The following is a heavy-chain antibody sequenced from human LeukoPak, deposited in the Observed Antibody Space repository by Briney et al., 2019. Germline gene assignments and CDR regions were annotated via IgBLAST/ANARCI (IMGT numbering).Heavy chain of an antibody. Sequence: SETLSLTCTVSGGSISSSSYYWGWIRQPPGKGLEWIGDISYSGSTYYNPSLKSRVTITVDTSKNQFSLKLSSVTATDTAVYYCASGGSSSWYRWFDPWGQGTLVTVSS. J-gene: IGHJ5*02. V-gene: IGHV4-39*01. D-gene: IGHD6-13*01. CDR3: ASGGSSSWYRWFDP. CDR1: GGSISSSSYY. CDR2: ISYSGST.